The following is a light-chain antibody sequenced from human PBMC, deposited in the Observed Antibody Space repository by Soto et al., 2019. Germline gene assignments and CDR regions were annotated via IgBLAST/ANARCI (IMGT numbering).Light chain of an antibody. CDR2: YDS. V-gene: IGLV3-21*04. J-gene: IGLJ3*02. CDR3: QVWDSSSDHWV. Sequence: SYELTQPPSVSVAPGKTARITCGGNNIESKSVHWYRQKPGQAPVLAIYYDSDRPSGIPERLSGSNSGNTATLTISRVEAGDEADYYCQVWDSSSDHWVFGGGTKVTVL. CDR1: NIESKS.